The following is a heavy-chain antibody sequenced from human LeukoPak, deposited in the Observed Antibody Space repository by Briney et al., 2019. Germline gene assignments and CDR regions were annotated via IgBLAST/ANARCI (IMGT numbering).Heavy chain of an antibody. CDR2: VNHSGRT. V-gene: IGHV4-34*01. D-gene: IGHD2-15*01. J-gene: IGHJ4*02. CDR1: GGSSSENY. Sequence: SETLSLTRAVSGGSSSENYWTWIRHPPGKGLEWIGEVNHSGRTNYNPSLKSRVTISVDSSKNQFSLELSSVTAADTAVYYCARGRGVVVRDWFDYWGQGTLVTVSS. CDR3: ARGRGVVVRDWFDY.